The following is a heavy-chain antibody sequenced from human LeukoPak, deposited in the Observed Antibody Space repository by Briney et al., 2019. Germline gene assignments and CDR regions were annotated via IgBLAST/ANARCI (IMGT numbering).Heavy chain of an antibody. CDR1: GFTFSSYS. CDR3: ARGPERKYYDILTGYLNWYFDL. V-gene: IGHV3-21*01. J-gene: IGHJ2*01. CDR2: ISSSSSYI. Sequence: GGSLSLSCAASGFTFSSYSMNWVRQAQGKGLEWVSSISSSSSYIYYADSVKGRFTISRDNAKNSLYLQMNSLRAEDTAVYYCARGPERKYYDILTGYLNWYFDLWGRGTLVTVSS. D-gene: IGHD3-9*01.